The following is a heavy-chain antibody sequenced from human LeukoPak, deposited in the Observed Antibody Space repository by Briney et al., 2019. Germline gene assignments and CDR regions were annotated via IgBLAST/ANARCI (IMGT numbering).Heavy chain of an antibody. CDR1: GSTFSRYW. CDR2: IKQDGSEK. Sequence: GGSLRLSCAASGSTFSRYWMSWVRQAPGKGLEWVANIKQDGSEKYYVDSVKGRFTISRDNAKNSLNLQMNSLRAEDTAVYYCTSLYGDFVAHQTYTTPFDYWGQGTLVTVSS. D-gene: IGHD4-17*01. CDR3: TSLYGDFVAHQTYTTPFDY. J-gene: IGHJ4*02. V-gene: IGHV3-7*01.